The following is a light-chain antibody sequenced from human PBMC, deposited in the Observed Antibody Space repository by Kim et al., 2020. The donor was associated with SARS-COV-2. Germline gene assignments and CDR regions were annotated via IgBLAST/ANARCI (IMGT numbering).Light chain of an antibody. Sequence: SYELTQSPPVSVAPGQTAWITCGGNNIGRKSVHWYQQRSGQAPVVVISYDTGRPSGIPERFSGSNSGNTATLTISRVEAGDEADYYCQVWDTSSDQYVFGSGTQLTVL. CDR2: YDT. J-gene: IGLJ1*01. CDR1: NIGRKS. V-gene: IGLV3-21*01. CDR3: QVWDTSSDQYV.